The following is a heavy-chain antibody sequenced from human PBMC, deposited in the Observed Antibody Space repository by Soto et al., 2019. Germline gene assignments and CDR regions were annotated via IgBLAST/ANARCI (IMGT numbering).Heavy chain of an antibody. CDR2: IWHDGSNK. Sequence: GXSLRLSCAASGFTFNNYGIHWVVQAPGKGLEWVALIWHDGSNKGYADSVKGRFTISRDNSKNTLNLQMNRMRVEDTAVYYCTRAAIKGELLDYWGQGTQVTVSS. CDR1: GFTFNNYG. V-gene: IGHV3-33*01. D-gene: IGHD1-26*01. J-gene: IGHJ4*02. CDR3: TRAAIKGELLDY.